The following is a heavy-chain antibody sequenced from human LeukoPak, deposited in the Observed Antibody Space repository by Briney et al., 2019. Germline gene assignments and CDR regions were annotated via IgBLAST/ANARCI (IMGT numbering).Heavy chain of an antibody. CDR1: GYSISSGYY. CDR3: ARERANRLDY. V-gene: IGHV4-38-2*02. J-gene: IGHJ4*02. Sequence: SETLSLTCTVSGYSISSGYYWGWIRQPPGKGLEWIGSIYHSGSTYYNPSLKSRDTISVDTSKNQFSRKVSSVTAADTAVYYWARERANRLDYWGQGTLVTVSS. CDR2: IYHSGST. D-gene: IGHD1-14*01.